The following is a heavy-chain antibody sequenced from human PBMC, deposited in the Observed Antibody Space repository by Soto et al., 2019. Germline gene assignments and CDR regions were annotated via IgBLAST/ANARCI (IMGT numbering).Heavy chain of an antibody. J-gene: IGHJ4*02. Sequence: PGGSLRLSGAASGFTFSSYAMSWVRQAPGKGLEWVSAISGSGGSTYYADSVKGRFTISRDNSKNTLYLQMNSLRAEDTAVYYCAKVGGLGGLRMVRGVIIYFDYWGQGTLVTVSS. CDR3: AKVGGLGGLRMVRGVIIYFDY. CDR1: GFTFSSYA. D-gene: IGHD3-10*01. CDR2: ISGSGGST. V-gene: IGHV3-23*01.